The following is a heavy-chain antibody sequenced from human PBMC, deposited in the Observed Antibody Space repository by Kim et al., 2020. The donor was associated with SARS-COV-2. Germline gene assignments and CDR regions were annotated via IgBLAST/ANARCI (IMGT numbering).Heavy chain of an antibody. Sequence: GGSLRLSCSASGFTFSSYAMHWVRQAPGKGLEYVSAISSNGGSTYYADSVKGRFTISRDNSKNTPYLQMSSLRAEDTAVYYCVSRGDSSSSVTLGYWGQGTLVTVSS. CDR2: ISSNGGST. D-gene: IGHD6-6*01. J-gene: IGHJ4*02. CDR3: VSRGDSSSSVTLGY. CDR1: GFTFSSYA. V-gene: IGHV3-64D*09.